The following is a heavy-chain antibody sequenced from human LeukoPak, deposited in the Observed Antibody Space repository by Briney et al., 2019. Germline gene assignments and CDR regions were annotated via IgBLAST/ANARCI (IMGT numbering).Heavy chain of an antibody. Sequence: GGSMRLSCAASGFTFSNSGMSWVRQAPGKGLEWVSSIGGYGLNPYYADSVQGRFTISRDNSKNTLYLQMSSLRVEDTAIYYCAKDLSVAGPFDYWGQGILVTVSS. V-gene: IGHV3-23*01. CDR2: IGGYGLNP. J-gene: IGHJ4*02. CDR3: AKDLSVAGPFDY. D-gene: IGHD6-19*01. CDR1: GFTFSNSG.